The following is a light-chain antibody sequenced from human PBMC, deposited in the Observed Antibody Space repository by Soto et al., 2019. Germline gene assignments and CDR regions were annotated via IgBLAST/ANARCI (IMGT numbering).Light chain of an antibody. J-gene: IGLJ3*02. CDR3: GTWDCSLSVWV. Sequence: QSVLTQPASVSAAPGQKVTISCSGSSSNIGNNYVSWYQHLPGTAPKLLIYENNKRPSGIPDRFSGSKSDTSATLGITGLQTGDEADYYSGTWDCSLSVWVFGGGTQLTVL. CDR2: ENN. V-gene: IGLV1-51*02. CDR1: SSNIGNNY.